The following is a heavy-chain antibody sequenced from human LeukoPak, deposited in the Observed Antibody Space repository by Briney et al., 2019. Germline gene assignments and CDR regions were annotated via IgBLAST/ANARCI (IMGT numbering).Heavy chain of an antibody. CDR1: GYTFTGYY. CDR2: INPNSGGT. V-gene: IGHV1-2*02. Sequence: WASVKVSCKASGYTFTGYYMHWVRQAPGQGLEWMGWINPNSGGTNYAQKFQGRVTMTRDTSISTAYMELSRLRSDDTAVYYCARDFFKSSGYSGYWGQGTLVTVSS. CDR3: ARDFFKSSGYSGY. J-gene: IGHJ4*02. D-gene: IGHD3-22*01.